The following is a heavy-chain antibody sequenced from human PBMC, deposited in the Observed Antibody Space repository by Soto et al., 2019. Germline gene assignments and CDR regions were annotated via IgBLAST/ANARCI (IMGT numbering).Heavy chain of an antibody. J-gene: IGHJ4*02. D-gene: IGHD1-7*01. CDR1: GFTFSSYD. CDR3: ARGYNWNYGEGGTYYFDY. Sequence: GGSLRLSCAASGFTFSSYDMHWVRQAPGKGLEWVSAIGTAGDTYYPGSVKGRFTISRENAKNSLYLQMNSLRAGDTAVYYCARGYNWNYGEGGTYYFDYWGQGTLVTVSS. V-gene: IGHV3-13*01. CDR2: IGTAGDT.